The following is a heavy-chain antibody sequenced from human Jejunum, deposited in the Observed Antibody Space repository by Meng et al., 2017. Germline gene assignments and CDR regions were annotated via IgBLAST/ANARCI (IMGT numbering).Heavy chain of an antibody. J-gene: IGHJ4*02. CDR2: ISSDGSST. CDR1: GFTFSTYW. D-gene: IGHD4-17*01. CDR3: ARALARYGAYDVDY. V-gene: IGHV3-74*01. Sequence: EAQLVESGGGLVQPGGSLSLSCAASGFTFSTYWMHWVRQAPGKGLVWGSCISSDGSSTTYADSVKGRFTISRDNAKNTLYLQMNSLRAEDTAVYYCARALARYGAYDVDYWGQGTLVTVSS.